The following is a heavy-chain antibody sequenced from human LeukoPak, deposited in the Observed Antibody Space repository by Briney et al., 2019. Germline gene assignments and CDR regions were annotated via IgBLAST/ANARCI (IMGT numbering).Heavy chain of an antibody. Sequence: SVKVSCKASGGTFSSYAISWVRQAPGQGLEWMGGIIPIFGTANYAQKFQGRVTITADESTSTAYMELSSLRSEDTAVYYCARVGDSGSYGYYYFDYWGQGTLVTVSS. J-gene: IGHJ4*02. CDR1: GGTFSSYA. CDR2: IIPIFGTA. CDR3: ARVGDSGSYGYYYFDY. V-gene: IGHV1-69*13. D-gene: IGHD1-26*01.